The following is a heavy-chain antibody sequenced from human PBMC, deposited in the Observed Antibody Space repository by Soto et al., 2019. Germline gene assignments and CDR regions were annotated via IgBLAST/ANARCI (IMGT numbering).Heavy chain of an antibody. V-gene: IGHV3-48*03. CDR1: GFTFSSYE. J-gene: IGHJ4*02. Sequence: GGSLRLSCAASGFTFSSYEMNWVRQAPGKGLEWVSYISSSGSTIYYADSVKGRFTISRDNAKNSLYLQMNSLRAEDTAVYYCARDRVYSSSSEGWTVWGQGTLVTVS. CDR2: ISSSGSTI. CDR3: ARDRVYSSSSEGWTV. D-gene: IGHD6-6*01.